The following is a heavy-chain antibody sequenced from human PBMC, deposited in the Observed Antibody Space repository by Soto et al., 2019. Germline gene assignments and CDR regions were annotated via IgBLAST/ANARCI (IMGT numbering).Heavy chain of an antibody. J-gene: IGHJ5*02. CDR1: GFTFSSYS. V-gene: IGHV3-48*01. CDR2: ISSSSSTI. CDR3: AREGSAIFGVVIQNWFDP. D-gene: IGHD3-3*01. Sequence: GGSLRLSCAASGFTFSSYSMNWVRQAPGKGLEWVSYISSSSSTIYYADSVKGRFTISRDNAKNSLYLQMNSLRAEDTAVYYCAREGSAIFGVVIQNWFDPWGQGTLVTVSS.